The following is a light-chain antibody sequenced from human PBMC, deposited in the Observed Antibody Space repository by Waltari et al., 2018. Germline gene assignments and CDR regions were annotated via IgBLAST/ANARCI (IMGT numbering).Light chain of an antibody. Sequence: IVLTQSPGTLSLSPGERATLSCRASQSVGSSDLAWYQQKPGQAPRLLIYGASSRATGIPDRFSGSGSGTDFTLTISRLEPEDFAVYYCQQYGSSPLTFGGGTKVEIK. CDR1: QSVGSSD. CDR2: GAS. V-gene: IGKV3-20*01. CDR3: QQYGSSPLT. J-gene: IGKJ4*01.